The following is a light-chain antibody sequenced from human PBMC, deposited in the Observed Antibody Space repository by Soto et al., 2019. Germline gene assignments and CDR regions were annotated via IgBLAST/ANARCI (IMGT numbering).Light chain of an antibody. CDR1: QSINKN. Sequence: DIHLTQSPATLSAFVGDRVTITCRASQSINKNLNWFQQKPGKAPELLIYGASNLHSGVPSRFSGSGSGTDFTLTISSLQPEDFATYYCQMSYSRSTSAFGPGTKVDIK. CDR2: GAS. V-gene: IGKV1-39*01. J-gene: IGKJ3*01. CDR3: QMSYSRSTSA.